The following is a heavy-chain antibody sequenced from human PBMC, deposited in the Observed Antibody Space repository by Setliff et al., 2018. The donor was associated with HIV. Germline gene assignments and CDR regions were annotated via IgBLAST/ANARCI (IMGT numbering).Heavy chain of an antibody. D-gene: IGHD3-16*01. J-gene: IGHJ6*03. V-gene: IGHV3-15*07. CDR3: TTCYYDYVWGSFYYYMDV. CDR2: IKSKTDGGTT. Sequence: PGGSLRLSCAASGFTFSNAWMNWVRQTPGKGLEWVGRIKSKTDGGTTDYAAPVKGRFTISRDDSKNTLYLQMSSLKTEDTAVYYCTTCYYDYVWGSFYYYMDVWGKGTTVTVSS. CDR1: GFTFSNAW.